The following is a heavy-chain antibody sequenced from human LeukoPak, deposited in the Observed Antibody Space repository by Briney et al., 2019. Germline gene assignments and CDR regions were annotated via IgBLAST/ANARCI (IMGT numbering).Heavy chain of an antibody. CDR3: ARGIAAALDWFDP. CDR1: GGTFSSYA. CDR2: IIPILGIA. J-gene: IGHJ5*02. D-gene: IGHD6-13*01. V-gene: IGHV1-69*04. Sequence: SVEVSCKASGGTFSSYAISWVRQAPGQGLEWMGRIIPILGIANYAQKFQGRVTITADKSTSTAYMELSSLRSEDTAVYYCARGIAAALDWFDPWGQGTLVTVSS.